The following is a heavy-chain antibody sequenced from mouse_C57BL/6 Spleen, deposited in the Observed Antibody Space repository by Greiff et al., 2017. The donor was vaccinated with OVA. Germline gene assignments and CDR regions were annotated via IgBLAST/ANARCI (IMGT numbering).Heavy chain of an antibody. D-gene: IGHD1-1*01. CDR3: AKVEGAMDY. CDR2: IDPSDSYT. CDR1: GYTFTSYW. J-gene: IGHJ4*01. V-gene: IGHV1-50*01. Sequence: QVQLQQPGAELVKPGASVKLSCKASGYTFTSYWMQWVKQRPGQGLEWIGEIDPSDSYTNYNQKFKGKATLTVDTSSSTAYMQLSSLTSEDSAVYYCAKVEGAMDYWGQGTSVTVSS.